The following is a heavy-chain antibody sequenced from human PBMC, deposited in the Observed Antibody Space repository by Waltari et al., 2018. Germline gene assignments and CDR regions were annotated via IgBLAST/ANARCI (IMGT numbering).Heavy chain of an antibody. Sequence: EVQLVQSGAEVRKPGESRKRSCMGSGYRFASYWIGGVRQMPGKGLEWIGIIFPGDSDTRYSPSFQGHVTISADTSNSTAYLQLTNLKASDTAMYYCARHPLVWVASTQNAFDVWSQGTMVTVSS. V-gene: IGHV5-51*03. CDR3: ARHPLVWVASTQNAFDV. J-gene: IGHJ3*01. CDR1: GYRFASYW. CDR2: IFPGDSDT. D-gene: IGHD3-16*01.